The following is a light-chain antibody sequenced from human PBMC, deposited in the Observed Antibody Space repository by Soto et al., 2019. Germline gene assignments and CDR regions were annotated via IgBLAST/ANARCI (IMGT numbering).Light chain of an antibody. Sequence: EIVMTQSPATLSVSPGQRATLSCRASQSVSGTLAWYQHKPGQAPRLLIYGASTRSTGIQARFSGSGSGTAFPLTISSLQSEDFAVYYCQQYNNWPPITFGQGTRLEIK. CDR2: GAS. V-gene: IGKV3-15*01. CDR3: QQYNNWPPIT. CDR1: QSVSGT. J-gene: IGKJ5*01.